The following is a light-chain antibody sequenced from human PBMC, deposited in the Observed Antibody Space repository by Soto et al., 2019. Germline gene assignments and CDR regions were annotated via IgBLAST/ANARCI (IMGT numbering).Light chain of an antibody. CDR1: QTISNTF. CDR3: QQYGVSPT. CDR2: GAS. V-gene: IGKV3-20*01. Sequence: EIVLTQSPGTLSLSPGERATLSCRASQTISNTFLAWYQQRPGQAPRLLIYGASGRAAGIPDRFSGSWSGTDFTLSISRLEHEDFAVYYCQQYGVSPTFGGGTKVEIK. J-gene: IGKJ4*01.